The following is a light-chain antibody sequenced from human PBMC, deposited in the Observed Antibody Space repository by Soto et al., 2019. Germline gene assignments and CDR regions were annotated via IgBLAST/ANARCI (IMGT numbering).Light chain of an antibody. Sequence: EIVLTQSPGTLSLSPGERATLSCRASQSVSSSYLAWYQQKPGQAPRLLIYDASDRATGIPARFSGSGSGTEFTLTISSLQPEDFATYYCQQLNSYLSITFGQGTRLEI. CDR2: DAS. CDR3: QQLNSYLSIT. V-gene: IGKV3D-20*02. CDR1: QSVSSSY. J-gene: IGKJ5*01.